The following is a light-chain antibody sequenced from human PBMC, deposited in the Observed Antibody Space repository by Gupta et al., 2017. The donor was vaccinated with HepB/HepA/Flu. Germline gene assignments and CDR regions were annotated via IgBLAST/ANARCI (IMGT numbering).Light chain of an antibody. Sequence: SSVLTQPPSVSVAPGKPARITCGGHKLGSKDVHWYKQKPGQAPVLFIYDARDRPSGIPERFSGSKFDTMATLTISRVEAGDEADYYCQVWDRTSHNEVFGGGTKLTVL. CDR3: QVWDRTSHNEV. J-gene: IGLJ3*02. V-gene: IGLV3-21*03. CDR2: DAR. CDR1: KLGSKD.